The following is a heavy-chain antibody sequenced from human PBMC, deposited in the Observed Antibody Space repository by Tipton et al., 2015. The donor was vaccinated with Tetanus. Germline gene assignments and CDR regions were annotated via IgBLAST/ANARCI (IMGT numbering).Heavy chain of an antibody. V-gene: IGHV1-69*01. Sequence: QLVQSGAEVKKPGSSVKVSCKVSGGMFSNYAINWVRQAPGQGPEWMGGIIPIFGTPKYAQQFQGRVTITADESTSTGYMELRSLRLEDTAVYYCARGGPYSIYDAGIYNWFDPWGQGTLVTVSS. CDR1: GGMFSNYA. J-gene: IGHJ5*02. D-gene: IGHD4-11*01. CDR2: IIPIFGTP. CDR3: ARGGPYSIYDAGIYNWFDP.